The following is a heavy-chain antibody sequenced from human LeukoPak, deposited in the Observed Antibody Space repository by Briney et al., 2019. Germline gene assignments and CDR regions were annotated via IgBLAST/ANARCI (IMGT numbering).Heavy chain of an antibody. D-gene: IGHD3-16*01. CDR1: GFIFSDYG. CDR3: ARWGGSRQYYFDY. V-gene: IGHV3-33*01. CDR2: TRFDGSIK. Sequence: GGSLRLSCAVSGFIFSDYGFHWVRQAPGKGLEWVAVTRFDGSIKQYADSVKGRFTISRDDSKNTLYLQMNFLKSEDTAVYYCARWGGSRQYYFDYWGQGTLVTVSS. J-gene: IGHJ4*02.